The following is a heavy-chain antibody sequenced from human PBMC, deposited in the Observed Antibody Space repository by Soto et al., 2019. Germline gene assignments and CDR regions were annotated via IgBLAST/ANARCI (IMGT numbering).Heavy chain of an antibody. CDR3: ARGDYYDSSGPVGWFDP. Sequence: QVQLQESGPGLVKPSETLSLTCTVSGGSISSYYWSWIRQPPGKGLEWIGYIYYSGSTNYNPSLKSRVTISVDTSKNQFSLKLSSVTAADTAGYYCARGDYYDSSGPVGWFDPWGQGTLVTVSS. CDR2: IYYSGST. V-gene: IGHV4-59*01. J-gene: IGHJ5*02. D-gene: IGHD3-22*01. CDR1: GGSISSYY.